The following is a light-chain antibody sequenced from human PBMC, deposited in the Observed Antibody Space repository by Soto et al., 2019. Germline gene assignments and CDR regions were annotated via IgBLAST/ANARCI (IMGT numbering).Light chain of an antibody. CDR3: ATWDSSVTGEV. CDR2: DSD. V-gene: IGLV1-51*01. J-gene: IGLJ2*01. Sequence: SVLTQPPSVSAAPGQKVTISCSGSSSNIGNNYVSWFQQLPGTAPKLLIYDSDKRPSGIPDRFSGSKSGTSATLDITGLQTGDEADYYCATWDSSVTGEVFGGGTKLTVL. CDR1: SSNIGNNY.